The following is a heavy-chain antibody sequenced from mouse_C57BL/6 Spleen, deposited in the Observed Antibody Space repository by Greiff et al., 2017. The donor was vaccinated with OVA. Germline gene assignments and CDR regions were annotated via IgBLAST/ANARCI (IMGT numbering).Heavy chain of an antibody. J-gene: IGHJ1*03. Sequence: GGGLVQPKGSLKLSCAASGFSFNTYAMNWVRQAPGKGLEWVARIRSKSNNYATYYADSVKDRFTISRDDSESMLYLQMNNLKTEDTAMYYCVRAYYYGSSGYFDVWGTGTTVTVSS. CDR2: IRSKSNNYAT. CDR3: VRAYYYGSSGYFDV. V-gene: IGHV10-1*01. D-gene: IGHD1-1*01. CDR1: GFSFNTYA.